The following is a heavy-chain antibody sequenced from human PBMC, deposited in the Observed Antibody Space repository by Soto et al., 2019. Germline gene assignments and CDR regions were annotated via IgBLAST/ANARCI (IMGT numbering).Heavy chain of an antibody. J-gene: IGHJ4*02. D-gene: IGHD2-2*01. V-gene: IGHV3-48*03. CDR3: ARVHCSTTTCHVQAFDS. Sequence: SGGALRLSCAASGFTFRSYEMNWVRQAPGKTLEWVSYISSGGDRSYYADSVKGRFTISRDNAKNSLYQQMNSLRVEDTAVYYCARVHCSTTTCHVQAFDSWGQGTLVTVS. CDR1: GFTFRSYE. CDR2: ISSGGDRS.